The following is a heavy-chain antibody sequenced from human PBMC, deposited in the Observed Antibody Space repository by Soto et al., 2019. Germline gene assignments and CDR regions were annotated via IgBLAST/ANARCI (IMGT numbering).Heavy chain of an antibody. CDR2: INHSGST. J-gene: IGHJ4*02. V-gene: IGHV4-34*01. CDR3: ARNGPPFGELLYCYFDY. Sequence: SETLSLTCAVYGGSFSGYYWSWIRQPPGKGLEWIGEINHSGSTNYNPSLKSRVTISVDTSRNQFSLKLSSVTAADTAVYYCARNGPPFGELLYCYFDYWGQGTLVTVSS. D-gene: IGHD3-10*01. CDR1: GGSFSGYY.